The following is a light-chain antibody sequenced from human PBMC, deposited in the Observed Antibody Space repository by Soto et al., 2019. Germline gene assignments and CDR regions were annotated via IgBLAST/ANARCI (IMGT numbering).Light chain of an antibody. CDR3: QQTSTAPFT. CDR2: ELS. J-gene: IGKJ3*01. V-gene: IGKV1-39*01. Sequence: DIALTQSPSSLSASVGDRVTIACRASQNINIYLNWYQQKPGNAPKLLIFELSSLQSGVPSRFSGSGSRRDFTLTISSLQREDFATYFCQQTSTAPFTFGPGTKVDIK. CDR1: QNINIY.